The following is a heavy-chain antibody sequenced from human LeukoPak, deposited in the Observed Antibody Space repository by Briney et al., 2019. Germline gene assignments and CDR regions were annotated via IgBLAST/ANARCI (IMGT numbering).Heavy chain of an antibody. V-gene: IGHV1-2*02. J-gene: IGHJ6*03. CDR2: INPNSGGT. Sequence: ASVKVSCRASGYTFTGYYMHWVRQAPGQGLEWMGWINPNSGGTNCAQKFQGRVTMTRDTSINTAYMELSSLRFGDTAVYYCARGATAGRFSLRPTGAYYMDVWGKGTTVTVSS. CDR3: ARGATAGRFSLRPTGAYYMDV. CDR1: GYTFTGYY. D-gene: IGHD6-13*01.